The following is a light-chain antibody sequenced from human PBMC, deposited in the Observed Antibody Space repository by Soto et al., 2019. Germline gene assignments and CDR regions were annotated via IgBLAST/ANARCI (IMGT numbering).Light chain of an antibody. Sequence: EIVMTQSPATLSLSPGERSILSCRASQSVNSNLAWYQQKPGQAPRLLIYGASTRATGIPARFSGSGSGTEFTLTIRSLQSEDFAVYYCQQYNNWPPWTFGQGTTGDIK. CDR1: QSVNSN. V-gene: IGKV3-15*01. CDR2: GAS. J-gene: IGKJ1*01. CDR3: QQYNNWPPWT.